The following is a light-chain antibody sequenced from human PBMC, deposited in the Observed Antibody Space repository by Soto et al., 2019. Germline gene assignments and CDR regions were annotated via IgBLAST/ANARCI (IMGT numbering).Light chain of an antibody. J-gene: IGKJ1*01. V-gene: IGKV1-5*03. Sequence: DIQMTQSPSTLSASVGDTVTITCRASQTISNWLAWYQQKPGKAPKLLIYKASSLQSGVPSRFSGIGSGTEFTLTISSLQPDDFATYYCQQYNFYSRTFGQGTKVEMK. CDR3: QQYNFYSRT. CDR1: QTISNW. CDR2: KAS.